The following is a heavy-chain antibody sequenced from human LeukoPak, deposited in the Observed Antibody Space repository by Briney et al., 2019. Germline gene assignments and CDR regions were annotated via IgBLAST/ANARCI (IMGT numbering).Heavy chain of an antibody. Sequence: SETLSLTCTVSGGSISSYYWSWIRQPPGKGLEWIGYIYYSGSTNYNPPLKSRVTISVDTSKNQFSLKLSSVTAADTAVYYCARSVYTSGWYLDYWGQGTLVTVSS. J-gene: IGHJ4*02. D-gene: IGHD6-19*01. CDR2: IYYSGST. CDR1: GGSISSYY. CDR3: ARSVYTSGWYLDY. V-gene: IGHV4-59*01.